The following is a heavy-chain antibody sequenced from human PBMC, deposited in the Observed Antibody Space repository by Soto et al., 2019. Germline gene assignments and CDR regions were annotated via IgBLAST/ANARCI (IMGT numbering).Heavy chain of an antibody. CDR1: GFTFSSYG. D-gene: IGHD3-10*01. CDR3: ARGPYGSGSPLDY. V-gene: IGHV3-33*01. Sequence: GGSLRLSCAASGFTFSSYGMHWVRQAPGKGLEWVAVIWYDGSNKYYADSVKGRFTISRDNSKNTLYLQMNSLRAEDTAVYYCARGPYGSGSPLDYWGQGTLVTVSS. CDR2: IWYDGSNK. J-gene: IGHJ4*02.